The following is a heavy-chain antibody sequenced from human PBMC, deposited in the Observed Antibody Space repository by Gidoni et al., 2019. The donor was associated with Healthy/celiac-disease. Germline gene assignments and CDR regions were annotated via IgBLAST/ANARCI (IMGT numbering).Heavy chain of an antibody. D-gene: IGHD3-10*01. CDR3: ARDSLGSLDY. J-gene: IGHJ4*02. Sequence: IGYIYYSGSTYYNPSLKSRVTISVDTSKNQFSLKLSSVTAADTAVYYCARDSLGSLDYWGQGTLVTVSS. CDR2: IYYSGST. V-gene: IGHV4-31*02.